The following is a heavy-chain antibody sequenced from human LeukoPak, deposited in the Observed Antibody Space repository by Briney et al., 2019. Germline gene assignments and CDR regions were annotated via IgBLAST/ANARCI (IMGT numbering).Heavy chain of an antibody. D-gene: IGHD2-21*01. J-gene: IGHJ6*02. Sequence: PGGSLRLSCAASGFTFSSYDMNWVRQAPGKGLECFSYISSSSETIYYADSVKGRFTISRDNAKNSLYLQMNSLRDEDTAVYYCARMAPTVARGMDVWGQGTTVTVSS. CDR3: ARMAPTVARGMDV. V-gene: IGHV3-48*02. CDR1: GFTFSSYD. CDR2: ISSSSETI.